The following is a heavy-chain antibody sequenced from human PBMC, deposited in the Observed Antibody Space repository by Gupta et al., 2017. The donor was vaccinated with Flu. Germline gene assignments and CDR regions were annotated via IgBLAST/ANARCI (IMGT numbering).Heavy chain of an antibody. J-gene: IGHJ6*02. CDR1: GYSFTTYW. CDR2: IYPGDSDT. Sequence: EVQLVQSGAEVKKPGESLKISCKGSGYSFTTYWIAWVRQMPGKGLGWMGIIYPGDSDTRYSPSFQGHVSISADKSISTAYLQWSSLKASDTAIYYCARQEGHITGASYYGMDVWGQGTTVTVSS. D-gene: IGHD1-7*01. CDR3: ARQEGHITGASYYGMDV. V-gene: IGHV5-51*01.